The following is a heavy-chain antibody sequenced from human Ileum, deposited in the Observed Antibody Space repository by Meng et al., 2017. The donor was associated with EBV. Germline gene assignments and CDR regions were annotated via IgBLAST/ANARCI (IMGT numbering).Heavy chain of an antibody. V-gene: IGHV4-4*02. CDR1: GDYISSNNW. J-gene: IGHJ4*02. CDR3: ASGRDYAWHS. CDR2: IYHSGST. D-gene: IGHD4-17*01. Sequence: HVPLQESGPGRVKPLGTLSLTCAVAGDYISSNNWWSWVRQPPGKGLEWIGEIYHSGSTNYNPSFKSRVTMSVDKSKNQISLNLSSVTAADTAVYYCASGRDYAWHSWGRGTLVTVSS.